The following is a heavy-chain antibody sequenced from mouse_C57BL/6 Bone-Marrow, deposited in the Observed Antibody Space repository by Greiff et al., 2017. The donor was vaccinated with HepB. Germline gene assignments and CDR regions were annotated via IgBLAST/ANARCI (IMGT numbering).Heavy chain of an antibody. J-gene: IGHJ2*01. CDR3: ARHVTTVPYYFGH. CDR1: GFTFSDYY. Sequence: EVKLEESGGGLVQPGGSLKLSCAASGFTFSDYYMYWVRQTPEKRLEWVAYISNGGGSTYYPDTVKGRFTISRDNAKNTLYLQMSRLKSEDTAMYYCARHVTTVPYYFGHWGQGTTLTVSS. V-gene: IGHV5-12*01. CDR2: ISNGGGST. D-gene: IGHD1-1*01.